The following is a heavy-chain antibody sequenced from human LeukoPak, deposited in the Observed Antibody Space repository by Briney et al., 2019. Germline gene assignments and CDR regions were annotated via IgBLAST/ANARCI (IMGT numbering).Heavy chain of an antibody. CDR1: GLTVTSNY. D-gene: IGHD2-15*01. CDR2: IYSGGST. V-gene: IGHV3-66*01. Sequence: GGSLRLSCAASGLTVTSNYMSWVRQAPGKGLEWVSGIYSGGSTFYADSVKGRFTISRDNSKNTVYLQMNCLRAEDTAVYYCVTSGCSGATCYFYFDYWGQGTLVTVSS. CDR3: VTSGCSGATCYFYFDY. J-gene: IGHJ4*02.